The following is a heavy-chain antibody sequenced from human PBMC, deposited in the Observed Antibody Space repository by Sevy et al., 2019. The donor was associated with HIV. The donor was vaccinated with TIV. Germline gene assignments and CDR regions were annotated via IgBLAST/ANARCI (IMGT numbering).Heavy chain of an antibody. V-gene: IGHV3-21*01. J-gene: IGHJ4*02. CDR2: ISSTSGYI. Sequence: GGSLRLSCAASGFTFSSYRMTGVRQAPGKGLEWVSCISSTSGYINYADSVKGRFTISRDNAKNLLYLQMDSLRAEDTAVYYCARAVLEISTWRSDYWGQGTLVTVSS. CDR1: GFTFSSYR. D-gene: IGHD1-1*01. CDR3: ARAVLEISTWRSDY.